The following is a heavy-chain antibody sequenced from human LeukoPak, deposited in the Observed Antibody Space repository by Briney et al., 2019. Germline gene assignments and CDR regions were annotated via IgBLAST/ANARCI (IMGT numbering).Heavy chain of an antibody. D-gene: IGHD2-2*01. CDR2: IIPIFGTA. J-gene: IGHJ5*02. CDR1: GGTFSSYA. CDR3: ARGGYCSSTSCFSWFDP. Sequence: SVKVSCKASGGTFSSYAISWVRQAPGQGLEWMGGIIPIFGTANYAQEFQGRVTITADESTSTAYMELSSLRSEDTAGYYCARGGYCSSTSCFSWFDPWGQGTLVTVSS. V-gene: IGHV1-69*13.